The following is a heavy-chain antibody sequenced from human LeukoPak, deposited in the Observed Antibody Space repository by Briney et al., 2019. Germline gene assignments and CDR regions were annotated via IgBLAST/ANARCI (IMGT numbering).Heavy chain of an antibody. J-gene: IGHJ4*02. CDR2: MCYSGRT. V-gene: IGHV4-59*01. CDR3: ARGPKRYYFDC. Sequence: SETLSLTCTVSSGSISSYYGSWIRQPPGKGREGVGYMCYSGRTNYNPSLKRRVTISADTSKKQISLGLSSATAADTAVYYCARGPKRYYFDCWGQGTLVTVSS. CDR1: SGSISSYY. D-gene: IGHD6-25*01.